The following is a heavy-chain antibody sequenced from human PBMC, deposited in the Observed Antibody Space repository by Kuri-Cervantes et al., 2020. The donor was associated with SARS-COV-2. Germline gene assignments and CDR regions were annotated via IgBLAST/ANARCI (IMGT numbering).Heavy chain of an antibody. V-gene: IGHV3-23*01. D-gene: IGHD1-26*01. CDR2: IIGGGGSK. CDR3: AKDSGEWWELLGDKWFDP. J-gene: IGHJ5*02. Sequence: SLKISCAASGFTFSSYAMTWVRQAPGKGLEWVSAIIGGGGSKYYADSVKGRFTISRDNSKNTLYLQMNSLRAEDTAVYYGAKDSGEWWELLGDKWFDPWGQGTLVTVSS. CDR1: GFTFSSYA.